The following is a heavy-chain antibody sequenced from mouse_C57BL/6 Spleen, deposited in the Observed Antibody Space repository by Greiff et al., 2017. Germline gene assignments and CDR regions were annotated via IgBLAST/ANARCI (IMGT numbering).Heavy chain of an antibody. CDR3: ARWIDGSWYFDV. D-gene: IGHD2-3*01. CDR2: IDPSDSET. V-gene: IGHV1-52*01. Sequence: VQLQQSGAELVRPGSSVKLSCKASGYTFTSYWMHWVKQRPIQGLEWIGNIDPSDSETHYNQKFKDKATLTVDKSSSTAYMQLSSLTSEDSAVYYCARWIDGSWYFDVWGTGTTVTVSS. CDR1: GYTFTSYW. J-gene: IGHJ1*03.